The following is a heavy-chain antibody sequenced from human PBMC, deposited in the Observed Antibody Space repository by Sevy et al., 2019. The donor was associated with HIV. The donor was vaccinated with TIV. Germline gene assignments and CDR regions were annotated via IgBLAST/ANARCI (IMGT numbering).Heavy chain of an antibody. CDR1: GFTFSDYY. CDR2: ISSSSSYT. Sequence: GGSLRLSCAASGFTFSDYYMSWIRQAPGKGLEWVSYISSSSSYTNYADSVKGRFTISRDNAKNSLYLQMNSLRAEDTSVYYCARDLQPYSSDAFDIWGQVTMVTVSS. CDR3: ARDLQPYSSDAFDI. J-gene: IGHJ3*02. V-gene: IGHV3-11*06. D-gene: IGHD6-13*01.